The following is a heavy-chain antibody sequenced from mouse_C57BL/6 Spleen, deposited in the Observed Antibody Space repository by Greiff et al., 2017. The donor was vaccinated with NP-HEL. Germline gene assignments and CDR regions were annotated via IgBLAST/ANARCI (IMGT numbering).Heavy chain of an antibody. D-gene: IGHD2-4*01. CDR2: ISYDGSN. V-gene: IGHV3-6*01. CDR1: GYSITSGYY. CDR3: ARGNDYDDWYFDV. Sequence: EVKVEESGPGLVKPSQSLSLTCSVTGYSITSGYYWNWIRQFPGNKLEWMGYISYDGSNNYNPSLKNRISITRDTSKNQFFLKLNSVTTEDTATYYCARGNDYDDWYFDVWGTGTTVTVSS. J-gene: IGHJ1*03.